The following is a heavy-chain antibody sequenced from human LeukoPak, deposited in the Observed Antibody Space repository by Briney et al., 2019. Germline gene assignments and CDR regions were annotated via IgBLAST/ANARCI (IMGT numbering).Heavy chain of an antibody. J-gene: IGHJ5*02. V-gene: IGHV4-59*01. CDR2: IYYSGST. CDR3: ARDNYDFWSGYYEVMNWFDP. Sequence: SETLSLTCTVSGGSISSYYWSWLRQPPGKGLEWIGYIYYSGSTNYNPSLKSRVTISVDTSKNQFSLKLSSVTAADTAVYYCARDNYDFWSGYYEVMNWFDPWGQGTLVTVSS. D-gene: IGHD3-3*01. CDR1: GGSISSYY.